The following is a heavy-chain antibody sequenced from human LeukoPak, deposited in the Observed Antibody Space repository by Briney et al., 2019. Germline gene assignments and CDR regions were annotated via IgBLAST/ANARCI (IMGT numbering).Heavy chain of an antibody. CDR3: ARGSRYQLLYWFDP. Sequence: ASVKVSCKASGYTFTSYGISWVRQAPGQGLEWMGWISAYNGNTNYAQKPQGRVTMTTDTSTSTAYMELRSLRSDDTAVYYCARGSRYQLLYWFDPWGQGTLVTVFS. CDR2: ISAYNGNT. V-gene: IGHV1-18*01. CDR1: GYTFTSYG. D-gene: IGHD2-2*01. J-gene: IGHJ5*02.